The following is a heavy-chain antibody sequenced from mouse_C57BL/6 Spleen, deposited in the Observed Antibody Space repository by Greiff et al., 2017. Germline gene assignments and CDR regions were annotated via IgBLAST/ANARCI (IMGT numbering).Heavy chain of an antibody. D-gene: IGHD1-1*01. CDR1: GYTFTSYW. CDR2: IDPNSGGT. J-gene: IGHJ2*01. V-gene: IGHV1-72*01. Sequence: QVQLQQPGAELVKPGASVKLSCKASGYTFTSYWMHWVKQRPGRGLEWIGRIDPNSGGTKYNEKFKSKATLTVDKPSSTANMQLSSLTSEDSAVYYCAREGVLTTVEGYFDYWGQGTTLTVSS. CDR3: AREGVLTTVEGYFDY.